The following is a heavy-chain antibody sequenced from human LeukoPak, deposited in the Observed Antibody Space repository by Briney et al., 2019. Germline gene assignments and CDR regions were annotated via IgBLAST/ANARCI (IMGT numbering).Heavy chain of an antibody. CDR2: IYYSGST. D-gene: IGHD2-15*01. V-gene: IGHV4-39*01. J-gene: IGHJ6*02. Sequence: KSSETLSLTCTVSGGSISSSSYYWGWIRQPPGKGLEWIGSIYYSGSTYYNPSLKSRVTISVDTSKNQFSLKLSSVTAADTAVYYCARGYCSGGSCSYYYYYGMDVWGQGTTVTVSS. CDR3: ARGYCSGGSCSYYYYYGMDV. CDR1: GGSISSSSYY.